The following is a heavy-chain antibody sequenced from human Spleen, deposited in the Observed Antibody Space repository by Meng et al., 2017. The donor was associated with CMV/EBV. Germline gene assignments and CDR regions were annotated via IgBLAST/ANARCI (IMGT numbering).Heavy chain of an antibody. CDR1: GGSVNSGRYF. J-gene: IGHJ5*02. Sequence: SETLSLTXTVSGGSVNSGRYFWSWIRQPPEKALEWIGYIYNTGSTNYNPSLKSRVTISVDTSKNQFSLKLRSVTAADTAVYYCARDRAGGSSSDNWFDPWGQGTLVTVSS. D-gene: IGHD6-13*01. CDR2: IYNTGST. V-gene: IGHV4-61*01. CDR3: ARDRAGGSSSDNWFDP.